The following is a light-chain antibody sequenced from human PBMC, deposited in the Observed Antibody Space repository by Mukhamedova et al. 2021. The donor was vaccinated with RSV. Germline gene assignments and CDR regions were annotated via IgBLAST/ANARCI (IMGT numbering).Light chain of an antibody. J-gene: IGLJ1*01. CDR1: ALPKQY. CDR2: KDS. CDR3: QSTDSSGHFYV. Sequence: TWAGDALPKQYAYWYQQKAGQAPILLIYKDSERPSGIPDRFSGSSSGTTVTLTINGVQAEDEADYYCQSTDSSGHFYVFGTATKVTFL. V-gene: IGLV3-25*03.